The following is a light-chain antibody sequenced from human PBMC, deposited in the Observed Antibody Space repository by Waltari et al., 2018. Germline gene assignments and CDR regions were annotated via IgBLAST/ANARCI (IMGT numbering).Light chain of an antibody. Sequence: QSALTQPASVSGSPGQSITIPCSGTSSDIGCYDYVSWYQQYPGIAPKLIIYDVTNRPSGVSNRFSGSKSGYTASLTISGLQAADEAHYYCTSYTRKHTWVFGGGTKVTVL. CDR3: TSYTRKHTWV. J-gene: IGLJ3*02. CDR1: SSDIGCYDY. CDR2: DVT. V-gene: IGLV2-14*03.